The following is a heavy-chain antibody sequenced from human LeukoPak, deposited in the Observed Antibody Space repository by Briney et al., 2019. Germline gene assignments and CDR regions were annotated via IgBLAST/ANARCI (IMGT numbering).Heavy chain of an antibody. CDR3: AKGYSSSWYQDYFDY. J-gene: IGHJ4*02. Sequence: GGSLRLSCAASGFTFSSYSMNWVRQAPGKGLEWVSSISSSSSYIYYADSVKGRFTISRDNAKNSLYLQMNSLRAEDMALYYCAKGYSSSWYQDYFDYWGQGTLVTVSS. CDR2: ISSSSSYI. CDR1: GFTFSSYS. D-gene: IGHD6-13*01. V-gene: IGHV3-21*04.